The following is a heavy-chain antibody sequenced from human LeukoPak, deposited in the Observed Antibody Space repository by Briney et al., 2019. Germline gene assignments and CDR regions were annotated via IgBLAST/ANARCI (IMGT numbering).Heavy chain of an antibody. V-gene: IGHV4-4*02. CDR3: ARKEASGRSYAFDI. CDR1: GGSISSSNW. D-gene: IGHD1-14*01. Sequence: SETLSLTCAVSGGSISSSNWWSWVRQPPGKGLEWIGEIYHSGSTNYNPSPKSRVTISVDKSKNQFSLKVYSVTAADTAVYYCARKEASGRSYAFDIWGQGTMVTVSS. J-gene: IGHJ3*02. CDR2: IYHSGST.